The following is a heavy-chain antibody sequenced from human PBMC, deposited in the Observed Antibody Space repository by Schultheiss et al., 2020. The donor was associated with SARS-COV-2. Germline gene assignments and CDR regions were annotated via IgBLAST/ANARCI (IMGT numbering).Heavy chain of an antibody. CDR3: ARDGGNYAFHI. J-gene: IGHJ3*02. CDR1: GFSFSSYA. V-gene: IGHV3-23*01. Sequence: GESLKISCAASGFSFSSYAMAWVRQPPGKGLEWVSTIVGSGGAAYYTGSVRGRFTISRDNARNSLYLQMNSLRAEDTAVYYCARDGGNYAFHIWGQGTMVTVSS. D-gene: IGHD4-23*01. CDR2: IVGSGGAA.